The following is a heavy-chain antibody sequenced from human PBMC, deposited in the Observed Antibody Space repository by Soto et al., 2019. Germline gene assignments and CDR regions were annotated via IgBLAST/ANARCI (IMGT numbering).Heavy chain of an antibody. Sequence: SETLSLTCAVYGGSFSGYYWSWIRQPPGKGLEWIGEINHSGSTNYNPSLKSRVTISVDTSKNQFSLKLSSVTAADTAVYYCARQGATIFGVVIRYYYYYGMDVWGQGTTVTVSS. CDR3: ARQGATIFGVVIRYYYYYGMDV. V-gene: IGHV4-34*01. CDR1: GGSFSGYY. J-gene: IGHJ6*02. D-gene: IGHD3-3*01. CDR2: INHSGST.